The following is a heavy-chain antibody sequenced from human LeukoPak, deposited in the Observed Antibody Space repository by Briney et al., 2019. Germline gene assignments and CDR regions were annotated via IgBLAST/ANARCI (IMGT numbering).Heavy chain of an antibody. D-gene: IGHD4-11*01. CDR3: ARDDYNRL. Sequence: GGSLRLSCAASGFTLDDLWMHWVRQVPGEGLEWVSRSDGSSATFADSVRGRFTVPRDNAKNTLYLQLNSLGAEDTAVYYCARDDYNRLWGQGTLVTVSS. J-gene: IGHJ4*02. V-gene: IGHV3-74*01. CDR2: SDGSSA. CDR1: GFTLDDLW.